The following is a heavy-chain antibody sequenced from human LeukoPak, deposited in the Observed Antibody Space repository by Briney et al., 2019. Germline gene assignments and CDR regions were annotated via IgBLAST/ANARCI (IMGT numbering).Heavy chain of an antibody. CDR3: ASRIAAAGTGRGYFDY. CDR2: IYYSGST. Sequence: SETLSLTCTVSGGSISSYYWSWIRQPPGKGLVWIGYIYYSGSTNYNPSLKSRVTISVDTSKNQFSLKLSSVTAADTAVYYCASRIAAAGTGRGYFDYWGQGTLVTASS. D-gene: IGHD6-13*01. J-gene: IGHJ4*02. V-gene: IGHV4-59*01. CDR1: GGSISSYY.